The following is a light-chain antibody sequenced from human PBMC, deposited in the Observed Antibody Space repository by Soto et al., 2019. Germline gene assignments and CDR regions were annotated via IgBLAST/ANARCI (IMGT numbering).Light chain of an antibody. J-gene: IGLJ1*01. Sequence: QAVLAEPPSASGSPGQTVTISCTVTSSDVGKYDYVSWFQHHPGKAPKPIIYEVSQRPSGVPDRFSGSKSGSTASLTVSGLQTEEAVDYYSHSYVAVSHV. CDR2: EVS. V-gene: IGLV2-8*01. CDR1: SSDVGKYDY. CDR3: HSYVAVSHV.